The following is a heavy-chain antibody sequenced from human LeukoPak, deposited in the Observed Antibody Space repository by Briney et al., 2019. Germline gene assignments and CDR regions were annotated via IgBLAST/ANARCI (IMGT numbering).Heavy chain of an antibody. CDR1: GGSISSYY. V-gene: IGHV4-59*01. CDR3: ARRMGSTSLNWFDP. D-gene: IGHD2-2*01. J-gene: IGHJ5*02. CDR2: IYYSGST. Sequence: PSETLSLTCTVSGGSISSYYWSWIRQPPGKGLEWIGYIYYSGSTNYNPSLKSRVTISVDASKNQFSLKLSSVTAADTAVYYCARRMGSTSLNWFDPWGREPWSPSPQ.